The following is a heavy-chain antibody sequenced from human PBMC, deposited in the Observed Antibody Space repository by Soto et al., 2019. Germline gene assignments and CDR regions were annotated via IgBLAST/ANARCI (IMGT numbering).Heavy chain of an antibody. J-gene: IGHJ5*02. CDR1: GFTFSSYW. CDR2: IKQDGSEK. D-gene: IGHD2-2*01. V-gene: IGHV3-7*01. Sequence: EVQLVESGGGLVQPGGSLRLSCAASGFTFSSYWMSWVRQAPGKGLEWVANIKQDGSEKYYVDSVKGRFTISRDNAKNSLYLQMNSLRAEDTAVYYCARPYCSSTSCYTNWFDPWGQGTLVTVSS. CDR3: ARPYCSSTSCYTNWFDP.